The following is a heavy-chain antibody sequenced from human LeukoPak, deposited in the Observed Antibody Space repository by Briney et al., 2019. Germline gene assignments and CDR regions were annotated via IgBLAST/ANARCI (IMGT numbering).Heavy chain of an antibody. V-gene: IGHV3-30*04. Sequence: PGGSLRLSCSASGFTFSSYAMHWVRQAPGKGLEWVAVISYDGSNKYYADSVKGRFTISRDNSKNTLYLQMNSLRAEDTAVYYCATDGKWELSADIDYWGQGTLVTVSS. CDR1: GFTFSSYA. J-gene: IGHJ4*02. CDR2: ISYDGSNK. D-gene: IGHD1-26*01. CDR3: ATDGKWELSADIDY.